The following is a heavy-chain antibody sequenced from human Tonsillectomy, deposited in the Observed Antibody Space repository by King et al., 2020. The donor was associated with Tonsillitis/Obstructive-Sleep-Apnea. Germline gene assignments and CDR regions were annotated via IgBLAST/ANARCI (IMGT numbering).Heavy chain of an antibody. CDR2: IIPLCGTA. CDR1: GGTFSTYA. CDR3: AREGQPYCSGGSCLYYMDV. Sequence: VQLVESGAEVKKPGSSVKVSCKASGGTFSTYAISCVRQAPGQGLEWMGGIIPLCGTANYAQKCQGRVTINADESTSTAYMELSSLRSEDTAVYYCAREGQPYCSGGSCLYYMDVWGKGTTVTVSS. J-gene: IGHJ6*03. V-gene: IGHV1-69*01. D-gene: IGHD2-15*01.